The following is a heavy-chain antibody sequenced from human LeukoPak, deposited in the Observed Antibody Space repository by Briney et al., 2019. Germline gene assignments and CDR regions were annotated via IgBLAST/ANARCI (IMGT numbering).Heavy chain of an antibody. D-gene: IGHD2-15*01. J-gene: IGHJ4*02. CDR1: GFTFSSYA. V-gene: IGHV3-23*01. CDR3: AKYCSGGSC. Sequence: GSLRLSCAASGFTFSSYAMSWVRQAPGKGLEWVSAISGRGGGTYYADSVKGRFTISRDNSKNTLSLQMNSLRAEDTAVYYCAKYCSGGSCWGQGTLVTVSS. CDR2: ISGRGGGT.